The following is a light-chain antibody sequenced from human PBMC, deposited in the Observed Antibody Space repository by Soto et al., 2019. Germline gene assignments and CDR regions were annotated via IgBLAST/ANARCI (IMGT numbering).Light chain of an antibody. Sequence: EIVMTQSPATLSVSPGERATLSCRASQSVSINLAWYQQKPGQAPRLLIYGASTRATGIPARFSGSGSGTEFTLTISSLQTEDFAVYYCQQYNNLPTFGSGTKVDIK. J-gene: IGKJ3*01. CDR2: GAS. CDR3: QQYNNLPT. CDR1: QSVSIN. V-gene: IGKV3-15*01.